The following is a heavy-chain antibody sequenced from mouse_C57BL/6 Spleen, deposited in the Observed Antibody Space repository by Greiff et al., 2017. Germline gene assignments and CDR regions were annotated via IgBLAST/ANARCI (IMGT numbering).Heavy chain of an antibody. J-gene: IGHJ1*03. V-gene: IGHV5-12*01. CDR3: ARLDYTGDWYFDV. Sequence: EVKLVESGGGLVQPGGSLKLSCAASGFTFSDSYMYWVRQTPEKRLEWVAYISNGGGSTYYPDTVKGRFTISRANAKNTLYLQMSRLKSEDTAMYYCARLDYTGDWYFDVWGTGTTVTVSS. D-gene: IGHD2-12*01. CDR1: GFTFSDSY. CDR2: ISNGGGST.